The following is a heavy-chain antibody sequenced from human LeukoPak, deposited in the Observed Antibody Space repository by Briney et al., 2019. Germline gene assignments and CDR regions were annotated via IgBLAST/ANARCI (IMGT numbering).Heavy chain of an antibody. J-gene: IGHJ6*03. D-gene: IGHD3-9*01. V-gene: IGHV3-23*01. Sequence: PGGSLRLSCAASGFTFSRYSINWVRQAPGKGLEWVSAISGSGGSTYYADSVKGRFTISRDNSKNTLYLQMNSLRAEDTAVYYCAKAGFDYSASPLYYYYMDVWGKGTTVTVSS. CDR2: ISGSGGST. CDR1: GFTFSRYS. CDR3: AKAGFDYSASPLYYYYMDV.